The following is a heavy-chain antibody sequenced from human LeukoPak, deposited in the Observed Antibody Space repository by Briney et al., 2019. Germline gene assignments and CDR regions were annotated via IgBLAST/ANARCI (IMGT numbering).Heavy chain of an antibody. Sequence: GASVKVTCKASGYTFTSYYMHWVRQAPGQGLEWMGIINPSGGSTSYAQKFQGRVTMTRDTSTSTVYMELSSLRSEDTAVYYCAREPTLTYYYDSSGYSFSVFDYWGQGTLVTVSS. CDR3: AREPTLTYYYDSSGYSFSVFDY. CDR1: GYTFTSYY. CDR2: INPSGGST. J-gene: IGHJ4*02. D-gene: IGHD3-22*01. V-gene: IGHV1-46*01.